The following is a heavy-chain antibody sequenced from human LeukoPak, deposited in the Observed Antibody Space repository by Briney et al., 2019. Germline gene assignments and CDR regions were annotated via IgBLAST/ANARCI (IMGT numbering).Heavy chain of an antibody. CDR1: GYTFTGYY. CDR3: ARVSKWLVLRDAFDI. CDR2: INPNSGGT. J-gene: IGHJ3*02. Sequence: ASVKVSCKASGYTFTGYYMHWVRQAPGQGLEWMGWINPNSGGTNYAQKFQGRVTMTRDTSISTAYMELSRLRSDDTAVYYCARVSKWLVLRDAFDIWGQGTMVTVSS. D-gene: IGHD6-19*01. V-gene: IGHV1-2*02.